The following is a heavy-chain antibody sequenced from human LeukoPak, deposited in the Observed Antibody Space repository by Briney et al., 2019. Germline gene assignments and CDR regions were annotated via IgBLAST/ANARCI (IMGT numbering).Heavy chain of an antibody. CDR1: GFTFSSYG. V-gene: IGHV3-30*18. D-gene: IGHD6-13*01. CDR3: AKDPSIAAAGTLSWFDP. CDR2: ISYDGSNK. J-gene: IGHJ5*02. Sequence: GRSLRLSCAASGFTFSSYGMHWVRQAPGKGLEWVAVISYDGSNKYYADSVKGRFTISRDNSKNTLYLQVNSLRAEDTAVYYCAKDPSIAAAGTLSWFDPWGQGTLVTVSS.